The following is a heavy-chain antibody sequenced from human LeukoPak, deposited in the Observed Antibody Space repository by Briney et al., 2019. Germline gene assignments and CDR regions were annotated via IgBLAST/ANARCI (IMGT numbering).Heavy chain of an antibody. CDR3: ALELGGFDY. CDR2: IYYSGST. V-gene: IGHV4-31*02. Sequence: PSQTLSLSCAVSGVSISSVVYYWGWIRQHPGKGLEWIGYIYYSGSTYYNPSLKSRVTISVDTSKNQFPLKRSSVTAADTAVYYCALELGGFDYWGEGTLVTVSS. D-gene: IGHD1-26*01. CDR1: GVSISSVVYY. J-gene: IGHJ4*02.